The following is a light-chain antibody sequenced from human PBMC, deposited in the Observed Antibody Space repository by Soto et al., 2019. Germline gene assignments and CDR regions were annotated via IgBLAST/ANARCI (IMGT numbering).Light chain of an antibody. Sequence: TLSCRASQSVSSYLAWYQQKPGQAPRLLIYDASNRATGIPARFSGSGSGTDFILTISRLEPEDFAVYYCQQYDSSPRTFGQGTKVDIK. V-gene: IGKV3-20*01. CDR3: QQYDSSPRT. CDR1: QSVSSY. CDR2: DAS. J-gene: IGKJ1*01.